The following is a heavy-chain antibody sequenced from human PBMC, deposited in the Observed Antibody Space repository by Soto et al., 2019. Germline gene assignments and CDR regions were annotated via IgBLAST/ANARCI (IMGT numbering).Heavy chain of an antibody. J-gene: IGHJ6*02. Sequence: GGSLRLSCGASGFSFSRYAMSWVRQAPGKGPEWVSAISGSGGSTYYADSVKGRFTISRDNSKNTLYLQMNSLRAEDTAVYYCAKELGDFWSGYYTLAPSYGMDVWGQGTTVTVSS. V-gene: IGHV3-23*01. CDR3: AKELGDFWSGYYTLAPSYGMDV. CDR1: GFSFSRYA. CDR2: ISGSGGST. D-gene: IGHD3-3*01.